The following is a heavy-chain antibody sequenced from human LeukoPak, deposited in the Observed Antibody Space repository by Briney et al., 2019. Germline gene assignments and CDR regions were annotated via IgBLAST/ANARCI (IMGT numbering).Heavy chain of an antibody. CDR3: ARDSRYNNVGDY. CDR2: INPNSGGT. D-gene: IGHD3-10*01. CDR1: GYSFIDYY. V-gene: IGHV1-2*02. Sequence: ASVKVSCKASGYSFIDYYIHWVRQPPGQWLEWMGWINPNSGGTNYAQKFQGRVTMTRDTSISTAYMELSRLRSDDTAVYFCARDSRYNNVGDYWGQGTLVTVSS. J-gene: IGHJ4*02.